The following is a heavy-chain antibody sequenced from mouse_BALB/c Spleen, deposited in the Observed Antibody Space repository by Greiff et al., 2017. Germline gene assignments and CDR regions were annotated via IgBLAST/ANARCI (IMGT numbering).Heavy chain of an antibody. V-gene: IGHV14-4*02. CDR1: GFNIKDYY. J-gene: IGHJ2*01. CDR2: IDPENGDT. CDR3: TRESDGYYLDY. D-gene: IGHD2-3*01. Sequence: VQLQQSGAELVRSGASVKLSCTASGFNIKDYYMHWVKQRPEQGLEWIGWIDPENGDTEYAPKFQGKATMTADTSSNTAYLQLSSLTSEDSAVYYCTRESDGYYLDYWGQGTTLTVSS.